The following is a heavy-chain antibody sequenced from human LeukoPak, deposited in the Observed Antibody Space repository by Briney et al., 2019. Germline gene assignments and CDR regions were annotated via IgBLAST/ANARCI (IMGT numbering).Heavy chain of an antibody. CDR1: GYTFTSYA. CDR3: ARARVPGIAAAGDY. V-gene: IGHV1-3*03. D-gene: IGHD6-13*01. Sequence: ASVKVSCKASGYTFTSYAMHWVRQAPGQRLEWMGWINAGNGNTKYSQEFQGRVTITRDTSASTAYMELSSLRSEDMAVYYCARARVPGIAAAGDYWGQGTLVTVSS. J-gene: IGHJ4*02. CDR2: INAGNGNT.